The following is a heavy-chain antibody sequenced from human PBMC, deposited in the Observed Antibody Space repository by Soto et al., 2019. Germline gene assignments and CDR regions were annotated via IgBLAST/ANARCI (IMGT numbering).Heavy chain of an antibody. V-gene: IGHV6-1*01. J-gene: IGHJ4*02. CDR3: ARESTMVRGTMSHFDY. Sequence: SQTLSLTCAISGDSVSGNSVVWSWIRQSQSKDLEWLGRTYYRSKWYNAYAESVKSRITINPDTSKNQFSLQLNSVTVEDTAVYYCARESTMVRGTMSHFDYWGQGTLVTAPQ. CDR1: GDSVSGNSVV. D-gene: IGHD3-10*01. CDR2: TYYRSKWYN.